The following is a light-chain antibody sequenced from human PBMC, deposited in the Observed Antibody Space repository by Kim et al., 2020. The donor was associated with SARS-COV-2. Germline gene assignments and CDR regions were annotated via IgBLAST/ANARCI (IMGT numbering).Light chain of an antibody. CDR1: SGDVGVNNY. Sequence: QSALTQPPSASGSPGQSVTISCTGTSGDVGVNNYVSCYQQHPGKAPKLMISEVSKRPSGVPDRFSGSKSGNTASLTVSGLQAEDEADCYCSSYAGSNSYVFGTGTKVTVL. CDR2: EVS. V-gene: IGLV2-8*01. CDR3: SSYAGSNSYV. J-gene: IGLJ1*01.